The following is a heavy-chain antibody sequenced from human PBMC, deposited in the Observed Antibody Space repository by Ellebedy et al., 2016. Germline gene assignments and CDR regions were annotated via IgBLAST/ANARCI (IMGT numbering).Heavy chain of an antibody. CDR2: SSGSGGDT. D-gene: IGHD3-16*02. CDR1: GFTLSSYV. CDR3: ARDARLGELSP. J-gene: IGHJ5*02. V-gene: IGHV3-23*01. Sequence: GGSLRLSXAASGFTLSSYVMSWVRQAPGKGLEWVSASSGSGGDTYYADSVKGRFTISRDNSKNTLYLQMNSLRAEDTAVYYCARDARLGELSPWGQGTLVTVSS.